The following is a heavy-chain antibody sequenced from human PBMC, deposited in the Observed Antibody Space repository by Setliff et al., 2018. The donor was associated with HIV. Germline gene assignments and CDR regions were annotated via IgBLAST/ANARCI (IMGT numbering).Heavy chain of an antibody. CDR1: GFTFSNYW. CDR2: INQDGSEK. Sequence: GGSLRLSCTASGFTFSNYWMSWVRQAPGKGLEWVANINQDGSEKYYLVSVKGRFTISRDNAKTSLYLQMNSLRAEDTAVYFCARALQGSRRDPDYWGQGTLVTVSS. V-gene: IGHV3-7*01. CDR3: ARALQGSRRDPDY. D-gene: IGHD3-10*01. J-gene: IGHJ4*02.